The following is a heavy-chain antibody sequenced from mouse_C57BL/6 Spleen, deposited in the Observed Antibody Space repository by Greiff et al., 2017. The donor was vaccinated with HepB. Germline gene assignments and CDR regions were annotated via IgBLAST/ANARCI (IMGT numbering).Heavy chain of an antibody. Sequence: QVQLQQSGAELVKPGASVKLSCKASGYTFTSYWMPWVKQRPGQGLEWIGEIDPSDSYTNYNQKFKGKATLTVDTSSSTAYMQLSSLTSEDSAVYYCAHLLFDYWGQGTTLTVSS. V-gene: IGHV1-50*01. CDR1: GYTFTSYW. CDR3: AHLLFDY. D-gene: IGHD2-1*01. J-gene: IGHJ2*01. CDR2: IDPSDSYT.